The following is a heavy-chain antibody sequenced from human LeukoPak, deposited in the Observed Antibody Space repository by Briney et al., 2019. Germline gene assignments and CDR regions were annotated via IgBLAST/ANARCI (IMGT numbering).Heavy chain of an antibody. CDR2: IYTSGST. CDR1: GGSISSYY. Sequence: PSETLSLTCTVSGGSISSYYWSWIRQPAGKGLEWIGRIYTSGSTNYNPSLKSRVTMSVDTSKNQFSLKLSSVTAADTAVYYCARDCRGGSCYTVFDIWGQGTMVTVSS. D-gene: IGHD2-15*01. V-gene: IGHV4-4*07. CDR3: ARDCRGGSCYTVFDI. J-gene: IGHJ3*02.